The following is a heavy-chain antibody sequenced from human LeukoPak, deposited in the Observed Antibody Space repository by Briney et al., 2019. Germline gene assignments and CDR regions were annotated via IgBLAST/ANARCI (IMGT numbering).Heavy chain of an antibody. CDR1: GFTFSSYS. CDR2: ISSSSSYI. D-gene: IGHD1-26*01. CDR3: ARGSGSYPYYFDY. J-gene: IGHJ4*02. Sequence: GGSLRLSCAASGFTFSSYSMNWVRQAPGKGLEWVSSISSSSSYIYYADSVEGRFTISRDNAKNSLYLQMNSLRAEDTAVYYCARGSGSYPYYFDYWGQGTLVTVSS. V-gene: IGHV3-21*01.